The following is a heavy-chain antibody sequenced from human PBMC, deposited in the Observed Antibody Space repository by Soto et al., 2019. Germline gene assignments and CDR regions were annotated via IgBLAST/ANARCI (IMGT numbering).Heavy chain of an antibody. D-gene: IGHD6-19*01. CDR2: IWFDGSNK. J-gene: IGHJ4*02. CDR3: AREGSSGSTIYYFDY. V-gene: IGHV3-33*01. Sequence: PGGSLRLSCAASGFTLNSYGIHWVRQAPGKGLEWVAVIWFDGSNKYYADSVKGRFTVSRDNSKNTLYLQMNSLRADDTAVYYCAREGSSGSTIYYFDYWGQGNPVTVSS. CDR1: GFTLNSYG.